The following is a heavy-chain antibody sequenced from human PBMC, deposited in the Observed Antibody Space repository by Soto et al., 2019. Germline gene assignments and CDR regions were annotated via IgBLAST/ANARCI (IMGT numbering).Heavy chain of an antibody. V-gene: IGHV4-30-4*01. CDR1: GDSISNGDYY. Sequence: PSETLSLTCTVSGDSISNGDYYWSWIRQPPGRGLEWIGYIDSSGSTYYNPSLKSRLTMSVDMSKNQFSLRLTSVTAADTAVYYCASRYLYWGQGLLVT. CDR3: ASRYLY. D-gene: IGHD3-16*02. J-gene: IGHJ4*02. CDR2: IDSSGST.